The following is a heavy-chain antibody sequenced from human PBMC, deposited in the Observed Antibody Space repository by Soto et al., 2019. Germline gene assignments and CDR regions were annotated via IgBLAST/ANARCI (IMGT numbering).Heavy chain of an antibody. CDR1: GFTFTSSA. D-gene: IGHD4-17*01. CDR3: AALRASRSTPYYFDY. Sequence: SVKVSCKASGFTFTSSAMQWVRQARGQRLEWIGWIVVGSGNTNYAQKFQERVTITRDMSTSTAYMELSSLRSEDTAVYYCAALRASRSTPYYFDYWGQGTLVTVSS. J-gene: IGHJ4*02. CDR2: IVVGSGNT. V-gene: IGHV1-58*02.